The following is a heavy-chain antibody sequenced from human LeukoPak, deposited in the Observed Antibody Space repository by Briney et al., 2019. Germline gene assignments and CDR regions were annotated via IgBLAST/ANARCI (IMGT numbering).Heavy chain of an antibody. CDR3: AKLITGTSMGDY. Sequence: GGSLRLSCAASGFTFSSYAMSWVRQAPGKGLEWVSAISGSGGSTYYADSVKGRFTISRDNSKNTLYLQTNSLRAEDTAVYYCAKLITGTSMGDYWGQGTLVTVSS. CDR2: ISGSGGST. CDR1: GFTFSSYA. J-gene: IGHJ4*02. V-gene: IGHV3-23*01. D-gene: IGHD1-20*01.